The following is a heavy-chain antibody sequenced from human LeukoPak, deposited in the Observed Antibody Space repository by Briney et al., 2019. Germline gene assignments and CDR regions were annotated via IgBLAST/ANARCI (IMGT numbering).Heavy chain of an antibody. CDR1: GGSISSSSYY. CDR3: ARDAGHQLSRRNYYAMDV. V-gene: IGHV4-39*07. D-gene: IGHD2-2*01. J-gene: IGHJ6*02. CDR2: IYYGGST. Sequence: SSETLSLTCTVSGGSISSSSYYWGWIRQPPGKGLEWIGSIYYGGSTYYNSSLKSRVTISVDISKNQFSLKVSSVTAADTAVYFCARDAGHQLSRRNYYAMDVWGQGTTVTVSS.